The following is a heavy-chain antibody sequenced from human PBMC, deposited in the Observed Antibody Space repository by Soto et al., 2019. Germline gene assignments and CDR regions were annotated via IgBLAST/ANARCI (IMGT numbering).Heavy chain of an antibody. Sequence: QVQLVQSGAEVKKPGASVKVSCKASGYTFTNFGISWVRQAPGQGLEWMGWISTYNDNTKYVQNLQGRVTMTTDTSTSTAYMELRSLRSDDTAVYYCARDDGSSWYGRAFDIWGQGTMITVSS. J-gene: IGHJ3*02. CDR3: ARDDGSSWYGRAFDI. V-gene: IGHV1-18*01. CDR2: ISTYNDNT. D-gene: IGHD6-13*01. CDR1: GYTFTNFG.